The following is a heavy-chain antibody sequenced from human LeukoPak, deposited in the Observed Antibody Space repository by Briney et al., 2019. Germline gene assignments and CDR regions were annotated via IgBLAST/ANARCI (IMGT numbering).Heavy chain of an antibody. J-gene: IGHJ4*02. CDR1: GFTFNSYA. CDR2: ISPSGTDT. V-gene: IGHV3-21*01. CDR3: ACWDY. Sequence: KAGGSLRLSCAASGFTFNSYAMSWVRQAPGKGLEWVSAISPSGTDTYYADSVKGRFTISRDNAKNSLYLQMNSLRAEDTALYYCACWDYWGQGILVTVSS.